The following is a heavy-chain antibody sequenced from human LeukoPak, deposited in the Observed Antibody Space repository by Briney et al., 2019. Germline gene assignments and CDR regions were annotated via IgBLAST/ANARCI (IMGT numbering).Heavy chain of an antibody. CDR1: GFTFSSYA. CDR2: ISDSGGST. D-gene: IGHD3-10*01. CDR3: AKSPATYYYGSGSYYSDY. V-gene: IGHV3-23*01. Sequence: GGSLRLSCAASGFTFSSYAMSWVRQAPGKGLEWVSAISDSGGSTYYADSVKGRFTISRDNSKNTLYLQMNSLRAEDTAVYYCAKSPATYYYGSGSYYSDYWGQGTLVTVSS. J-gene: IGHJ4*02.